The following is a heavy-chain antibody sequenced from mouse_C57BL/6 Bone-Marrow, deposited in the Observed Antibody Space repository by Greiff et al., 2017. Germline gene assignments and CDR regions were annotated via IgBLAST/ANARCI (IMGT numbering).Heavy chain of an antibody. V-gene: IGHV14-4*01. CDR3: TTHAMDY. CDR2: IGPENGDT. Sequence: VHVKQSGAELVRPGASVKLSCTASGFNIKDDYMHWVKQRPEQGLEWIGGIGPENGDTEYASKFQSKATITASTSSNTAYLQLSSLTCEDTAVYYCTTHAMDYWGQGTAVTVSS. J-gene: IGHJ4*01. CDR1: GFNIKDDY.